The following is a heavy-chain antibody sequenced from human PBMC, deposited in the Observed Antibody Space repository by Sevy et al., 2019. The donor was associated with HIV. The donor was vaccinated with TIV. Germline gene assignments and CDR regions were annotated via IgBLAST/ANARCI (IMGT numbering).Heavy chain of an antibody. J-gene: IGHJ6*02. V-gene: IGHV3-21*01. CDR2: ISSSSSYI. CDR3: ARDFGRYQLLLMGYYYYGMDV. D-gene: IGHD2-2*01. CDR1: AFTFSSYS. Sequence: GGSLRLSCAASAFTFSSYSMNWVRQAPGKGLEWVSSISSSSSYIYYADSVKGRFTISRDNAKNSLYLQMNSLRAEDTAVYYCARDFGRYQLLLMGYYYYGMDVWGQGTTVTVSS.